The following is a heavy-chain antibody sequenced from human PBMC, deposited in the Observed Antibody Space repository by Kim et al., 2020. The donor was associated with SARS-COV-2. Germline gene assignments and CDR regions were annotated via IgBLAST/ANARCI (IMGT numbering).Heavy chain of an antibody. D-gene: IGHD2-2*01. Sequence: GRFTISRDNSKNTLYLQMNSLRAEDTAVYYCARDRIVVVPAHEGGAFDIWGQGTMVTVSS. J-gene: IGHJ3*02. CDR3: ARDRIVVVPAHEGGAFDI. V-gene: IGHV3-30*01.